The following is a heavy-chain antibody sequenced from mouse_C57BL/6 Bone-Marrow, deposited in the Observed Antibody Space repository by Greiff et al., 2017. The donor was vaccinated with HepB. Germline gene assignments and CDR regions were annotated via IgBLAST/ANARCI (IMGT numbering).Heavy chain of an antibody. Sequence: EVQLQQSGAELVRPGASVKLSCTASGFNIKDDYMHWVKQRPEQGLEWIGWIDPENGDTEYASKFQGKATITADTSSNTAYLQLSSLTSEDTAVYYCTTYVVRHWGQGTLVTVSA. J-gene: IGHJ3*01. CDR1: GFNIKDDY. CDR2: IDPENGDT. D-gene: IGHD2-14*01. CDR3: TTYVVRH. V-gene: IGHV14-4*01.